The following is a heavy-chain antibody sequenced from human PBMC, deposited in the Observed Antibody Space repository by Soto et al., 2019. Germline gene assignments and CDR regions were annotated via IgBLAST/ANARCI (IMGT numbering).Heavy chain of an antibody. D-gene: IGHD6-19*01. Sequence: PVGSLRLSCAASGFSFSSYAMHWVRQAPGKGLEWVAVITYDGSNKYYADSVKGRFTISRDNFKNTLYLQMNSLRVEDTAVYYCAKSGIAVAGTFEWFDPWGQGTLVTVSS. CDR2: ITYDGSNK. V-gene: IGHV3-30-3*02. CDR1: GFSFSSYA. CDR3: AKSGIAVAGTFEWFDP. J-gene: IGHJ5*02.